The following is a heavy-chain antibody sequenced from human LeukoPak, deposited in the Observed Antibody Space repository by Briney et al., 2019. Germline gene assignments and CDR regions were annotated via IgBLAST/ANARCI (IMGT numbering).Heavy chain of an antibody. D-gene: IGHD3-22*01. Sequence: GRSLRLSCAASGFTFDKYAMHGVRQVPGEGLEWGSGISWNSGPIGYADSVKGRFTISRDNAKNSLYLQMTRLRAEDTALYYCAKGPDSTGYYYRDNWFDPWGPGTLVTVSS. J-gene: IGHJ5*02. CDR1: GFTFDKYA. CDR3: AKGPDSTGYYYRDNWFDP. V-gene: IGHV3-9*01. CDR2: ISWNSGPI.